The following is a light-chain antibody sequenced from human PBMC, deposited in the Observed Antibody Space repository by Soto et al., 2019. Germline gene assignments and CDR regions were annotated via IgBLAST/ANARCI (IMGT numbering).Light chain of an antibody. CDR1: SSDIGGYKF. CDR2: EVS. Sequence: QSALTQPPSASGSPGQSVTISCTGTSSDIGGYKFVSWYQQHPGKAPKLMIYEVSKRPSGVPDRFSGPKSGNTASLTVSGLQADDEADYYCSSYAGSNNVLFGGGTKLTVL. CDR3: SSYAGSNNVL. V-gene: IGLV2-8*01. J-gene: IGLJ2*01.